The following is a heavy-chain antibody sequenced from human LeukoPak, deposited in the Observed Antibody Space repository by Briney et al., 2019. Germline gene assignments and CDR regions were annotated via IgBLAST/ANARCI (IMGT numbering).Heavy chain of an antibody. J-gene: IGHJ4*02. V-gene: IGHV4-39*02. D-gene: IGHD6-13*01. CDR2: ISYSGTT. CDR3: AKRGGIAADGLLDY. Sequence: SETLSLTCTVSGGSISSSSYYWGWIRQPPGQGLEWIGSISYSGTTYYNPSLRNRVTISVDTSKNHFSLKLTSVTAADTAVYYCAKRGGIAADGLLDYWGQGTLVTVSS. CDR1: GGSISSSSYY.